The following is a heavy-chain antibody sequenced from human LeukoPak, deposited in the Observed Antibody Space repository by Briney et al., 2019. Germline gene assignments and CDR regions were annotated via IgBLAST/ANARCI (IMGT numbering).Heavy chain of an antibody. V-gene: IGHV3-23*01. CDR1: GFSFSNYA. D-gene: IGHD3-3*01. CDR3: ARVGTYYDFWSGYQPNY. CDR2: ITGGGDAT. Sequence: GGSLRLSCAASGFSFSNYAMRWVRQAPGKGLEWVSSITGGGDATFYADSVKGRFTISRDNAKSSLYLQMNSLRAEDTAVYYCARVGTYYDFWSGYQPNYWGQGTLVTVSS. J-gene: IGHJ4*02.